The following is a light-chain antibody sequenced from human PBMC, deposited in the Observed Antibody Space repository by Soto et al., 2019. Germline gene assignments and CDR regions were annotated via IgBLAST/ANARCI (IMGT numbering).Light chain of an antibody. CDR2: LGS. CDR3: MQGLHPPYT. CDR1: QSLRHSNGYKY. V-gene: IGKV2-28*01. Sequence: EIVMTQSPLSLPVTPGEPASISCRSSQSLRHSNGYKYLDWYLQRPGQSPQLLIQLGSNRASGVPDRFSGSGSGTDFTLKISRVEAEDVGIYYCMQGLHPPYTFGQGTKLEI. J-gene: IGKJ2*01.